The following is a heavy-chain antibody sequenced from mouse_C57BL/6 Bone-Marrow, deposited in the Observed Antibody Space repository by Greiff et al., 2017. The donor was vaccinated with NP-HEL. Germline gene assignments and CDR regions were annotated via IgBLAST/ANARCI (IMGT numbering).Heavy chain of an antibody. J-gene: IGHJ1*03. CDR3: ARNYYGSSPRRVGYFDV. Sequence: VQLQQPGAELVRPGTSVKLSCKASGYTFTSYWMHWVKQRPGQGLEWIGVIDPSDSYTNYNQKFKGKATLTVDTSSSTAYMQLSSLTSEDSAVYYCARNYYGSSPRRVGYFDVWGTGTTVTVSS. CDR2: IDPSDSYT. D-gene: IGHD1-1*01. CDR1: GYTFTSYW. V-gene: IGHV1-59*01.